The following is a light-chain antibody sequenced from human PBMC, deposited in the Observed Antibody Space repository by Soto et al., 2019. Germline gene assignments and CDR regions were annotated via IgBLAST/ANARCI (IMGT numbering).Light chain of an antibody. V-gene: IGKV3-20*01. CDR1: KRVASSH. CDR3: QHYASSPPYT. J-gene: IGKJ2*01. CDR2: GAS. Sequence: EIVLTQSPGTLSLSPGESATLSCRARKRVASSHIAWYRQKPGKAPWLLIYGASNRYTGIPDRFSGSGSGTAFTLSISRVEDEDSAVFWCQHYASSPPYTFGQGTKLKI.